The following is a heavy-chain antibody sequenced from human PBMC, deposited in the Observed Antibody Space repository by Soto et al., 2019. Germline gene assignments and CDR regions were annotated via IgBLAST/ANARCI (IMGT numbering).Heavy chain of an antibody. Sequence: SETLSLTCTVSGGSISSSSYYWGWIRQPPGKGLERIGSIYYSGSTYYNPSLKSRVTISVDTSKNQFSLKLSSVTAADTAVYYCARLGEGLAAFDYWGQGTLVTVSS. V-gene: IGHV4-39*01. CDR2: IYYSGST. CDR1: GGSISSSSYY. D-gene: IGHD6-13*01. CDR3: ARLGEGLAAFDY. J-gene: IGHJ4*02.